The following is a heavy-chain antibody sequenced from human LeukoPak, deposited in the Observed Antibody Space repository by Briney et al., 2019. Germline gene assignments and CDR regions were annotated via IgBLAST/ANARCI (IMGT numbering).Heavy chain of an antibody. CDR2: INPNSGDT. V-gene: IGHV1-2*02. CDR3: ARGPNDFDY. CDR1: GYTFTGYY. Sequence: ATVKVSCKASGYTFTGYYIYWVRQAPGQGLEWMGWINPNSGDTNYAQKFQGRVTMTRDTSITTAYMELGSLISDDTAVYYCARGPNDFDYWGQGTLVTVSS. J-gene: IGHJ4*02.